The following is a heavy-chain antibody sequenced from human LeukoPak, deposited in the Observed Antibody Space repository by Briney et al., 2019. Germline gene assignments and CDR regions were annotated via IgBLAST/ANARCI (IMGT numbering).Heavy chain of an antibody. CDR3: ARHLSGVTGYTYGRGIDY. D-gene: IGHD5-18*01. J-gene: IGHJ4*02. V-gene: IGHV3-7*01. CDR2: IKKDGSES. Sequence: GGSLRLSCAASGFTFSSYWMSWVRQAPGKGLEWVANIKKDGSESYYVDSVKGRFTISRDNARKSLYLQMKSLRAEDTAVYYCARHLSGVTGYTYGRGIDYWGQGTLVTVSS. CDR1: GFTFSSYW.